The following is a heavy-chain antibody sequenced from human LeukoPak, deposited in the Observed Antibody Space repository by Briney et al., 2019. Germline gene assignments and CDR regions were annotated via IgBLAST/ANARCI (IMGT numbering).Heavy chain of an antibody. Sequence: GGSLRLSCTASHFTFTTYWMSWVRQAPGKGLEWVGFIRSKAFGGTTEYAASVKGRFTISRDDSKSIAYLQVNSLKTEDTAVYYCTKERGIAAAGYYYGMDVWGQGTTVTVSS. CDR2: IRSKAFGGTT. CDR3: TKERGIAAAGYYYGMDV. V-gene: IGHV3-49*04. D-gene: IGHD6-13*01. J-gene: IGHJ6*02. CDR1: HFTFTTYW.